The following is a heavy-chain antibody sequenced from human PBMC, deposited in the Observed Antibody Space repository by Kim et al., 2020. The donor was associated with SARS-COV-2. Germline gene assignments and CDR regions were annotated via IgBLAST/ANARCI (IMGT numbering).Heavy chain of an antibody. V-gene: IGHV3-48*02. J-gene: IGHJ4*02. CDR2: ISSSSSTI. CDR3: ARDWRVGRMTTVTTFDY. Sequence: GGSLRLSCAASGFTFSSYSMNWVRQAPGKGLEWVSYISSSSSTIYYADSVKGRFTISRDNAKNSLYLQMNSLRDEDTAVYYCARDWRVGRMTTVTTFDYWGQGTLVTVSS. CDR1: GFTFSSYS. D-gene: IGHD4-17*01.